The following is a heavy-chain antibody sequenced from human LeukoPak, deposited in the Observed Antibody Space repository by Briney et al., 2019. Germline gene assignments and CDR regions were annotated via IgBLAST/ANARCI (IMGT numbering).Heavy chain of an antibody. D-gene: IGHD5-12*01. CDR3: ARDARDSCYAKGSWFDL. V-gene: IGHV4-4*07. CDR2: IYNSGST. CDR1: GGSISGYY. Sequence: SETLSLTCTVSGGSISGYYWSWIRQPAGKGLQWIGRIYNSGSTNYNPSLKSPVIMSVDTSKNQLSLELISVTAADTAVYYCARDARDSCYAKGSWFDLWGQGTLVTVSS. J-gene: IGHJ5*02.